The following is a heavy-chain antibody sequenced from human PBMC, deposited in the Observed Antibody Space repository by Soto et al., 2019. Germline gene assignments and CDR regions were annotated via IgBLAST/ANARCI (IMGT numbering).Heavy chain of an antibody. CDR2: IWYDGSNK. CDR3: ARDTNGGAAAENWYFDL. Sequence: QVQLVESGGGVVQPGRSLRLSCAASGFTFSSYGMHWVRQAPGKGLEWVAVIWYDGSNKYYADSVKGRFTISRDNSKNTLYMHKNRLRAEDTAVYYCARDTNGGAAAENWYFDLWGRGTLVTVSS. V-gene: IGHV3-33*01. CDR1: GFTFSSYG. J-gene: IGHJ2*01. D-gene: IGHD6-13*01.